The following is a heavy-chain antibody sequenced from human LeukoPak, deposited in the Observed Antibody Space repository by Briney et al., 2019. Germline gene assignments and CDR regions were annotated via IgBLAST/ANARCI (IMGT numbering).Heavy chain of an antibody. V-gene: IGHV4-59*08. J-gene: IGHJ3*02. D-gene: IGHD6-19*01. Sequence: SETLSLTCTVSGGSISSYYWSWIRQPPGKGLEWIGYIYYSGSTNYNPSLKSRVTISVDTSKNQYSLKLSSVTAADTAVYYCARPYGSGWFHGFDIWGQGTMVTVSS. CDR3: ARPYGSGWFHGFDI. CDR2: IYYSGST. CDR1: GGSISSYY.